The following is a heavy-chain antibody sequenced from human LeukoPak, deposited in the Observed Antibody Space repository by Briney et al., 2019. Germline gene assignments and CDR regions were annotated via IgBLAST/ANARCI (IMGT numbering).Heavy chain of an antibody. CDR1: GGSISSSSYY. D-gene: IGHD3-22*01. Sequence: NPSETLSLTCTVSGGSISSSSYYWGWIRQPPGKGLEWIGSIYYSGSTYYNPSLKSQVTISVDTSKNQFSLKLSSVTAADTAVYYCARVGISSGYYLWGYYYYYMDVWGKGTTVTVSS. CDR2: IYYSGST. CDR3: ARVGISSGYYLWGYYYYYMDV. J-gene: IGHJ6*03. V-gene: IGHV4-39*07.